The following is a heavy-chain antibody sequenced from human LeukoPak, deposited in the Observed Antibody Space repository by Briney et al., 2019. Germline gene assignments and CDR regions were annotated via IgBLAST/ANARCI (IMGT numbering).Heavy chain of an antibody. CDR3: ESAYSSGWYYSDY. V-gene: IGHV4-39*01. Sequence: SETLSLTCTVSGGSISSSSYYWGWIRQPPGKGLEWIGSIYYSGSTYYNPSLKSRVTISVDTSKNQFSLKLSSVTAADTAVYYCESAYSSGWYYSDYWGQGTLVTVSS. CDR1: GGSISSSSYY. D-gene: IGHD6-19*01. J-gene: IGHJ4*02. CDR2: IYYSGST.